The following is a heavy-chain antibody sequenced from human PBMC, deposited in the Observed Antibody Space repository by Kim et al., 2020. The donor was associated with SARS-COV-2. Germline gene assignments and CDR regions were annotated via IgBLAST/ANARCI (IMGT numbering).Heavy chain of an antibody. D-gene: IGHD3-10*01. CDR3: ARDAGGSYYIRYFAY. CDR1: GGPISSGGYY. J-gene: IGHJ4*02. Sequence: SETLSLTCTVSGGPISSGGYYWNWIRQHPGKGLEWIGYIHYSGTTYYNPSLRSRVTISVDTSKNQFSLKLTSVTAADTAVYYCARDAGGSYYIRYFAYWGQGTLVTVSS. V-gene: IGHV4-31*03. CDR2: IHYSGTT.